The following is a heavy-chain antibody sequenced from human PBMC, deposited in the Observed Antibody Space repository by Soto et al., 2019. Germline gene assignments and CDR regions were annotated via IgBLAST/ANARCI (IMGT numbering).Heavy chain of an antibody. CDR2: IIPIFGTA. CDR1: VGTFSSYA. V-gene: IGHV1-69*01. Sequence: QVQLVQSGAEVKKPGSSVKVSCKASVGTFSSYAISWVRQAPGQGLEWMGGIIPIFGTANYAQKFQGRVTITADEATSTAYMELGSLRSEDTAVYYCAGYYGYYVQHQPYGMDVWGKGTTVTVSS. J-gene: IGHJ6*04. D-gene: IGHD4-17*01. CDR3: AGYYGYYVQHQPYGMDV.